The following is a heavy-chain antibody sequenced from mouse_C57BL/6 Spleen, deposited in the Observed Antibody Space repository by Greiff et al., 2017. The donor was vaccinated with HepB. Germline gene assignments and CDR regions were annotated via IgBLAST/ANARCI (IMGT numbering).Heavy chain of an antibody. CDR1: GFTFTDYY. Sequence: DVQLQESGPVLVKPGPSVKISCKASGFTFTDYYMHWVKQSHGKSLEWIGLVYPYNGGTSYNQKFKGKATLTVDTSSSTAYMELNSLTSEDSAVYYCARRHYYGSSYWYFDVWGTGTTVTVSS. J-gene: IGHJ1*03. CDR3: ARRHYYGSSYWYFDV. CDR2: VYPYNGGT. D-gene: IGHD1-1*01. V-gene: IGHV1-36*01.